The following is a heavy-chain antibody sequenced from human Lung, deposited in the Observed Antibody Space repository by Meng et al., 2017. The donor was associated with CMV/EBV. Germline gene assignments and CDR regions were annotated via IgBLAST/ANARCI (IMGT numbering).Heavy chain of an antibody. D-gene: IGHD3-10*01. CDR3: AELFHTSLGTNYYYGMDV. CDR2: INPDSGDT. J-gene: IGHJ6*02. V-gene: IGHV1-2*02. CDR1: GYTFTGYN. Sequence: SVXVSXXASGYTFTGYNMYWVRQAPGQGLEWTGWINPDSGDTRYAEKFQGRVTLTRDTSITTAYMELGRLKSDDTAVFFCAELFHTSLGTNYYYGMDVWAKGXRSXSP.